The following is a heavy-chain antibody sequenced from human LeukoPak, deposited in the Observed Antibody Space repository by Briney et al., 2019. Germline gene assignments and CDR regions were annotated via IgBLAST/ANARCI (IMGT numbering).Heavy chain of an antibody. Sequence: SETLSLTCAVYGGSFSGYYWSWIRQPPGKGLEWIGEINHSGSTNYNPSLKSRVTISVDTSKNQFSLKLSSVTAADTAVYYCARLFQYYYYYYYMDVWGKGTTVTVSS. D-gene: IGHD3-10*02. CDR1: GGSFSGYY. J-gene: IGHJ6*03. CDR3: ARLFQYYYYYYYMDV. V-gene: IGHV4-34*01. CDR2: INHSGST.